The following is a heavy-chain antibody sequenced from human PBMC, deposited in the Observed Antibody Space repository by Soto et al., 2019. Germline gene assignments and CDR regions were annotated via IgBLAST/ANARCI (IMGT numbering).Heavy chain of an antibody. Sequence: SETLSLTCTFSGGSISSYYWSWIRQPPGKGLEWIGYIYYSGSTNYNPSLKSRVTISVDTSKNQFSLKLSSVTAADTAVYYCARHHYCSGGSCYSPLGFDYWGQGTLVTVSS. J-gene: IGHJ4*02. CDR3: ARHHYCSGGSCYSPLGFDY. CDR1: GGSISSYY. V-gene: IGHV4-59*08. CDR2: IYYSGST. D-gene: IGHD2-15*01.